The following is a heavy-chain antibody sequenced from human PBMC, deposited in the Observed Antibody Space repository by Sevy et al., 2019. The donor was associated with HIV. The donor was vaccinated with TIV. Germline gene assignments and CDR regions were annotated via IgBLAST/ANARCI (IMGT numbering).Heavy chain of an antibody. Sequence: LSLTCAASGFTSSSYAMSWVRQPPGRGLGWVSTLSDSGVSTYYADSVKGCLTISRDNSKNILYLQMNSLRAEDTVVYYCARDRATSATGTLFDYWGQGTLVTVSS. CDR2: LSDSGVST. CDR3: ARDRATSATGTLFDY. CDR1: GFTSSSYA. V-gene: IGHV3-23*01. D-gene: IGHD3-9*01. J-gene: IGHJ4*02.